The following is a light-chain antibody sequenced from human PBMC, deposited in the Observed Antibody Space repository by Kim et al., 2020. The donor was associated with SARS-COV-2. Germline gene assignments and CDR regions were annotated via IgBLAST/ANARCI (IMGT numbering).Light chain of an antibody. Sequence: ASVGDRVTITCRSSQHILSYVNWYQQKPGKAPRLLIYAASSLQSGVSSRFSGSGSGTDFSLTITSLQVDDFATYHCQQSYSAPITFGQGTRLEIK. V-gene: IGKV1-39*01. CDR3: QQSYSAPIT. J-gene: IGKJ5*01. CDR2: AAS. CDR1: QHILSY.